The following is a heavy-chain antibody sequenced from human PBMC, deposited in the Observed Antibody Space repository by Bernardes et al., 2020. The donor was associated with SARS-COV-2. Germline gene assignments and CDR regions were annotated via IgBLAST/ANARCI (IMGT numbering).Heavy chain of an antibody. Sequence: GGSLRLSCAASGFTFSSYWMHWVRQAPGKGLVWVSRINSDGSSTSYADSVKGRFTISRDNAKNTLYLQMNSLRAEDTAVYYCARDPDFWSGYSKYGMDVWGQGTTVTVSS. J-gene: IGHJ6*02. CDR2: INSDGSST. CDR3: ARDPDFWSGYSKYGMDV. D-gene: IGHD3-3*01. CDR1: GFTFSSYW. V-gene: IGHV3-74*01.